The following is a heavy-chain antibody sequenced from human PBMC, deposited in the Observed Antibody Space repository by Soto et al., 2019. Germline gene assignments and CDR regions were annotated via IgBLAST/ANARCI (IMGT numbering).Heavy chain of an antibody. CDR2: IYYSGST. Sequence: QVQLQESDPGLVKPSQTLSLTCTVSGGSISSGGYYWSWIRQHPGKGLEWIGYIYYSGSTYYNPSLKSRVTISVDTSKNQFSLKLSSVTAADTAVYYCAREGFFGADYYYGMDVWGQGTTVTVSS. CDR1: GGSISSGGYY. D-gene: IGHD3-3*01. V-gene: IGHV4-31*03. CDR3: AREGFFGADYYYGMDV. J-gene: IGHJ6*02.